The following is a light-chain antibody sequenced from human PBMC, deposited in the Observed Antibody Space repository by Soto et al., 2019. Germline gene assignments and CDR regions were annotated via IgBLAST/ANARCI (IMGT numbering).Light chain of an antibody. CDR2: DVS. CDR3: SSYTNINTLV. J-gene: IGLJ2*01. CDR1: SSDVGGYNY. V-gene: IGLV2-14*03. Sequence: QSALTQPASVSGSPGQSITISCTGTSSDVGGYNYVSWYQQHPDKAPKLMIYDVSNRPSGVSNRFSGSKSGNTASLTISGLQAEDEADYYCSSYTNINTLVFGGGTKVTVL.